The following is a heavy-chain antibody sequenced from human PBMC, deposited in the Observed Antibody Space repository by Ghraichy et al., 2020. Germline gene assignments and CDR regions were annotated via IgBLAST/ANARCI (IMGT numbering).Heavy chain of an antibody. V-gene: IGHV3-30*02. D-gene: IGHD6-13*01. CDR3: AKDQVSSSWYVGEAGFDY. J-gene: IGHJ4*02. Sequence: GGSLRLSCAASGFTFSSYGMHWVRQAPGKGLEWVAFIRYDGSNKYYADSVKGRFTISRDNSKNTLYLQMNSLRAEDTAVYYCAKDQVSSSWYVGEAGFDYWGQGTLVTVSS. CDR1: GFTFSSYG. CDR2: IRYDGSNK.